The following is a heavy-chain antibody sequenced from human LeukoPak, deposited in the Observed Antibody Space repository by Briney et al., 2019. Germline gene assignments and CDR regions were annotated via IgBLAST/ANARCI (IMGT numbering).Heavy chain of an antibody. CDR3: ARVAQPYSDGRNWFDP. J-gene: IGHJ5*02. V-gene: IGHV3-21*01. CDR2: ISSSSSYI. Sequence: GGSLRLSCAASGFTFSSYWMSWVRQAPGKGLEWVSSISSSSSYIYYADSVKGRFTISRDNAKNSLYLQMNSLRAEDTAVYYCARVAQPYSDGRNWFDPWGQGTLVTVSS. CDR1: GFTFSSYW. D-gene: IGHD2-21*01.